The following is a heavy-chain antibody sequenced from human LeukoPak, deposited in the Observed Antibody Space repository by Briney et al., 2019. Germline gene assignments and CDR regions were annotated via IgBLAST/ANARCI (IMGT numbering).Heavy chain of an antibody. D-gene: IGHD6-13*01. J-gene: IGHJ5*02. CDR2: VLYNTSNE. V-gene: IGHV3-33*01. CDR3: ARDLAAAGTWFDP. Sequence: PGGSLRLSCAASGFSFGSYGKHWARHPPAQGKGLVAEVLYNTSNEYYAASVKGRFTISRDNSKNTLYLQMNSLRAEDTAVYYCARDLAAAGTWFDPWGQGTLVTVSS. CDR1: GFSFGSYG.